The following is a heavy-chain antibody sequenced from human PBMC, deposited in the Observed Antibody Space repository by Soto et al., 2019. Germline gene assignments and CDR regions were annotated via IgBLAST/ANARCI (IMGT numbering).Heavy chain of an antibody. CDR2: INPNGGGT. J-gene: IGHJ6*02. D-gene: IGHD6-13*01. CDR3: AREVGSNSWSYDYGMDV. CDR1: GYVFTNYF. Sequence: QVQLVQSGAEVKKPGASVKVSCKASGYVFTNYFMNWVRQAPGQGLEWMGIINPNGGGTSYAQKFERRVTMTRYSATSTVYMDLSSLRSEDTALYFCAREVGSNSWSYDYGMDVWGQGTSVTVSS. V-gene: IGHV1-46*01.